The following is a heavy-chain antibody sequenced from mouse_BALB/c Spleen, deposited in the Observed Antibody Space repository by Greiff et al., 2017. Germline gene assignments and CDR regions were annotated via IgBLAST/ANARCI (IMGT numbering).Heavy chain of an antibody. CDR1: GYTFTDYN. D-gene: IGHD1-1*01. CDR2: IYPYNGGT. V-gene: IGHV1S29*02. J-gene: IGHJ4*01. CDR3: ARMDYYGSSYAMDY. Sequence: EVQLQQSGPELVKPGASVKISCKASGYTFTDYNMHWVKQSHGKSLEWIGYIYPYNGGTGYNQKFKSKATLTVDNSSSTAYMELRSLTSEDSAVYYCARMDYYGSSYAMDYWGQGTSVTVSS.